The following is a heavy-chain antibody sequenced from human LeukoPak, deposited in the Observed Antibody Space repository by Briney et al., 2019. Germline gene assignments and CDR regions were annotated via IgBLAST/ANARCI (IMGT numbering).Heavy chain of an antibody. D-gene: IGHD5-24*01. CDR3: ARQRRKWLQPGGFFDY. Sequence: GESLKISCKGSGYSFTSYWIGWVRQMPGKGLEWMGIIYPGDSDTRYSPSFQGQVTISADKSISTAYLQWSSLKASDTAMYYCARQRRKWLQPGGFFDYWGQGTLVTVSS. J-gene: IGHJ4*02. V-gene: IGHV5-51*01. CDR2: IYPGDSDT. CDR1: GYSFTSYW.